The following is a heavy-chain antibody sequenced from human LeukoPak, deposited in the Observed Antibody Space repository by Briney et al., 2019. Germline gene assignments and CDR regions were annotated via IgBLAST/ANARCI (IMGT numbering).Heavy chain of an antibody. CDR2: IRYVGSNK. Sequence: GGSLRLSCAASGFTFSSYGMHWVRQAPGKGLEWVAFIRYVGSNKYYADSVKGRFTISRDNSKNTLYLQMNSLRAEDTAVYYCASQAPPTYYDFWSGYDDWGQGTLVTVSS. CDR1: GFTFSSYG. J-gene: IGHJ4*02. V-gene: IGHV3-30*02. CDR3: ASQAPPTYYDFWSGYDD. D-gene: IGHD3-3*01.